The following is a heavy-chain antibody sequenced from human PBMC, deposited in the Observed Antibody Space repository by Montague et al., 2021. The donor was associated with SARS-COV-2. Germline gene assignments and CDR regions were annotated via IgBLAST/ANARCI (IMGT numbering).Heavy chain of an antibody. V-gene: IGHV4-34*01. CDR2: MNHSGST. J-gene: IGHJ4*02. CDR3: ARGDQLRFLEWSSRQSTFDY. CDR1: GGSFSGYY. D-gene: IGHD3-3*01. Sequence: SETLSLTCAVYGGSFSGYYWSWIRQPPGKGLEWIGVMNHSGSTNYNPSXXSRVTISVDTSKNQFSLKLSSVTAADTAVYYCARGDQLRFLEWSSRQSTFDYWGQGTLVTISS.